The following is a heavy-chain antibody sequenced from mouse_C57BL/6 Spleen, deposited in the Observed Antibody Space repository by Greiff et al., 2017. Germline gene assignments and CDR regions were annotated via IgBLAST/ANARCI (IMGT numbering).Heavy chain of an antibody. V-gene: IGHV3-6*01. CDR1: GYSITSGYY. J-gene: IGHJ4*01. CDR3: ARGGSSHYYAMDY. D-gene: IGHD1-1*01. Sequence: DVQLQESGPGLVKPSQSLSLTCSVTGYSITSGYYWNWIRQFPGNKLEWMGYISYDGSNNYNPSLQNRISITRDTSKNQFFLKLNSVTTEDTATYYCARGGSSHYYAMDYWGQGTSVTVSS. CDR2: ISYDGSN.